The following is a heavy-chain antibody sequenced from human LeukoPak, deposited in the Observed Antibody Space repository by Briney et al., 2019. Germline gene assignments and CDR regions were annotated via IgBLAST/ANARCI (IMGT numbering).Heavy chain of an antibody. V-gene: IGHV3-64D*09. CDR1: GFIFSSYA. CDR2: ISSSGGST. CDR3: VKDGSGSYYTYYFDY. J-gene: IGHJ4*02. D-gene: IGHD3-10*01. Sequence: PGGSLRLSCSASGFIFSSYAMHWVRQAPGKRLEYVSAISSSGGSTYYADSVKGRFTISRDNSKNTLYLQMSSLRAEDTAVYYCVKDGSGSYYTYYFDYWGQGTLVTVSS.